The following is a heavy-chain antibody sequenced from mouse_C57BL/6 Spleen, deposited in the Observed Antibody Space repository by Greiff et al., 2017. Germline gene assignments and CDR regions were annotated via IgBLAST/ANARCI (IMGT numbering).Heavy chain of an antibody. J-gene: IGHJ1*03. CDR2: ITPSDSDT. Sequence: QVQLQQPGAELVKPGASVKVSCKASGYTFTSYWMHWVKQRPGQGLEWIGRITPSDSDTNYNQKFKGKATLTVAKSSSTAYMQLSSLTSEDSAVYYCAIACGSTTWYFDVGGTGTTVTVSS. V-gene: IGHV1-74*01. CDR1: GYTFTSYW. CDR3: AIACGSTTWYFDV. D-gene: IGHD5-1*01.